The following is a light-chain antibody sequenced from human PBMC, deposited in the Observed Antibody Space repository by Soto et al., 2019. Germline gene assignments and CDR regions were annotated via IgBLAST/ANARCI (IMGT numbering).Light chain of an antibody. CDR2: EIS. CDR3: SSWGVV. Sequence: QSVLTQPASVSGSPGQSITISCTGTSSDVGGYNYVSWYQQHPGKAPKLMIYEISNRPSGVSNRFSGSKSGNTASLTISGLQAEDEADYYCSSWGVVFGGGTKLTVL. J-gene: IGLJ2*01. CDR1: SSDVGGYNY. V-gene: IGLV2-14*01.